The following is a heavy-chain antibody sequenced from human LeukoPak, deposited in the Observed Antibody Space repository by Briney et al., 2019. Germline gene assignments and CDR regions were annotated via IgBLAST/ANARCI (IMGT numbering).Heavy chain of an antibody. V-gene: IGHV4-34*01. CDR3: ARGEVDCSGGSRYVCRFDP. Sequence: SETLSLTCAVYGGSFSGYYWSWIRQPPGKGLEWIGEINHSGSTNYNPSLKSRVTISVDTSKNQLPPELSSVTARDTAVYYCARGEVDCSGGSRYVCRFDPWGQGTLVTVSS. D-gene: IGHD2-15*01. CDR1: GGSFSGYY. CDR2: INHSGST. J-gene: IGHJ5*02.